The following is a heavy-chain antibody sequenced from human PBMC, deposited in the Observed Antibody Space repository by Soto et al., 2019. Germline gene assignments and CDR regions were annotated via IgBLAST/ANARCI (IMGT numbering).Heavy chain of an antibody. CDR3: VRGNIIVATIRDYYYYYMDV. CDR2: INPSGGGT. J-gene: IGHJ6*03. V-gene: IGHV1-46*01. Sequence: QVQLVQSGAEVKKPGASVKVSCKASGYTFTSYYMHWVRQAPGQGLEWMGIINPSGGGTTYAQKFQGRGTMTRDTSTSTVFMELSSLRSEDTAVYYCVRGNIIVATIRDYYYYYMDVWGKGTTVTVSS. CDR1: GYTFTSYY. D-gene: IGHD5-12*01.